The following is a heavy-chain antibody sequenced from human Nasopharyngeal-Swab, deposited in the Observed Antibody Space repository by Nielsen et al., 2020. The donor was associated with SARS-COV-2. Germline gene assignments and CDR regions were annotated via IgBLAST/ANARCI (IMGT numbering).Heavy chain of an antibody. CDR1: GFTFSPYT. Sequence: GESLKISCATSGFTFSPYTMTWVRQAPGKGQQWISYITSGNSVQYADSVRGRFTISRDNAKNSLYLQMNSLTAEDTAVYYCARERGGGYGDYWGQGTLVTVSS. CDR2: ITSGNSV. V-gene: IGHV3-48*04. CDR3: ARERGGGYGDY. D-gene: IGHD5-12*01. J-gene: IGHJ4*02.